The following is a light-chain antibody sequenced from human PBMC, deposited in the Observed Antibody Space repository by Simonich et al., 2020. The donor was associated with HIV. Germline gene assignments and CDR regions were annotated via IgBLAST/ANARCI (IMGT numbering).Light chain of an antibody. J-gene: IGKJ1*01. V-gene: IGKV1-13*02. Sequence: AIQLTQSPSSLSASVGDRVTITCRASQGISSALAWYKQKPGKAPKLLIYKASSLESGVPSRFSGSGSGTEFTLTISSLQPDDFATYYCQQYNRYWTFGQGTKVEIK. CDR2: KAS. CDR1: QGISSA. CDR3: QQYNRYWT.